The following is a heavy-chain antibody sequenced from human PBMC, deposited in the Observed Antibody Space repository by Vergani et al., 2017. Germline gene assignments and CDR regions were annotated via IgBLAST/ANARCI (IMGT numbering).Heavy chain of an antibody. V-gene: IGHV3-30*04. J-gene: IGHJ4*02. CDR2: ISYDGSNK. CDR3: ASSPSPEYYFDY. Sequence: QVQLVESGGGVVQPGRSLRLSCAASGFTFSSYAMHWVRQAPGKGLEWVAVISYDGSNKYYADSVKGRFTISRDSAKNSLYLQMNSLRAEDTAVYYCASSPSPEYYFDYWGQGTLVTVSS. CDR1: GFTFSSYA.